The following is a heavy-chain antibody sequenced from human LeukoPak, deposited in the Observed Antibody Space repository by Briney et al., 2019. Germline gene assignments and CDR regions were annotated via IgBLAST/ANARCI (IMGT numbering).Heavy chain of an antibody. CDR2: IYYSGST. Sequence: SGTLSLTCAVSGGSISSSNWWSWVRQPPGKGLEWIGEIYYSGSTNYNLSLMSRVTISIDKSKNQFSLKLSSVTAADTAVYHCVRSQFKSVGGLDYWGQGTLVTVSS. D-gene: IGHD3-10*01. CDR1: GGSISSSNW. V-gene: IGHV4-4*02. J-gene: IGHJ4*02. CDR3: VRSQFKSVGGLDY.